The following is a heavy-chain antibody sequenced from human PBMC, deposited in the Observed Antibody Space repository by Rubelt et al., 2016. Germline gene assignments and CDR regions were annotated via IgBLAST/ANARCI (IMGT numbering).Heavy chain of an antibody. CDR2: ISSSSSYI. CDR1: GFNVSNSY. CDR3: ATKSNGFDY. J-gene: IGHJ4*02. V-gene: IGHV3-21*02. Sequence: EVQLVESGGGLIQPGGSLRLSCAASGFNVSNSYMNWVRQAPGKGLEWVSSISSSSSYIYYADSVKGRFTISRDNAKKSLYLQMNSRRAEDTAVYYGATKSNGFDYWGQGTLVTVSS. D-gene: IGHD2-8*01.